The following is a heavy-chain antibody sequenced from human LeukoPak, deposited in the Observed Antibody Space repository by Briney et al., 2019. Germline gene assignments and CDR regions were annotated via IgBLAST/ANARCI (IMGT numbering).Heavy chain of an antibody. Sequence: SGGSLRLSCAVSGFTFSTYVMTWVRQAPGKGLEWVSSIGGSGGSPYYANSVKGRFSISRDNSKNTLYLEMNSLRDADTAVYYCAKGGIGSSSGLDYWGQGTLVTVSS. CDR2: IGGSGGSP. D-gene: IGHD5-18*01. J-gene: IGHJ4*02. CDR3: AKGGIGSSSGLDY. CDR1: GFTFSTYV. V-gene: IGHV3-23*01.